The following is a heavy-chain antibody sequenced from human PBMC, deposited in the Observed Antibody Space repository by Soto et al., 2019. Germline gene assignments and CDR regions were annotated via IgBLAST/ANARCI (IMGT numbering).Heavy chain of an antibody. Sequence: EVQLLESGGGLVQPGGSLRLSCAVSGFTFGSYAMSWVRHAPGKGLEWVSGIGGSGGSTYYADSVKGRFTSSRDNSKNTLYLQMNSLRVEDTAGYYCAKAKYSGYDISLNFDYYGKGTLATVYS. V-gene: IGHV3-23*01. J-gene: IGHJ4*02. CDR1: GFTFGSYA. CDR3: AKAKYSGYDISLNFDY. D-gene: IGHD5-12*01. CDR2: IGGSGGST.